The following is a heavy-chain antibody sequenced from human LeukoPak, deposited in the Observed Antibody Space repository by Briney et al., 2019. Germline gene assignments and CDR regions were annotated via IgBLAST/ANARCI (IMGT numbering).Heavy chain of an antibody. Sequence: PSETLSLTCTVSGGSIGRYYWSWIRQSPGKGLEWIGFISYTGSTDYYPSLKSRVTISLDTSKNQFSLKLSSVTAADTAVYYCARQIDGFGEFDYFDYWGQGTLVTVSS. V-gene: IGHV4-59*08. J-gene: IGHJ4*02. CDR1: GGSIGRYY. CDR3: ARQIDGFGEFDYFDY. CDR2: ISYTGST. D-gene: IGHD3-10*01.